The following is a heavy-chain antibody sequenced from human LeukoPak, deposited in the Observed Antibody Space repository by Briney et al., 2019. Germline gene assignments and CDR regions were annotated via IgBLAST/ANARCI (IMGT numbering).Heavy chain of an antibody. CDR1: GYTFTSYD. Sequence: ASVKVSCKASGYTFTSYDINWVRQATGQGLEWMGWMNPNSGNTGYAQKFQGRVTMIRNTSISTAYMELSSLRSEDTAVYYCARGVTRKDIAAAGAGRWFDPWGQGTLVTVSS. D-gene: IGHD6-13*01. CDR2: MNPNSGNT. CDR3: ARGVTRKDIAAAGAGRWFDP. V-gene: IGHV1-8*01. J-gene: IGHJ5*02.